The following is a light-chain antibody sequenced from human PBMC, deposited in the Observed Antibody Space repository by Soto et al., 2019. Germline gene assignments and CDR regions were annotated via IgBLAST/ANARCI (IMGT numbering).Light chain of an antibody. CDR3: QQYHTFSIA. CDR1: QSISTW. Sequence: DIQMTQSPSTLSASVGYSVTVTCRASQSISTWLAWYQQKPGRAPKLLIYDSSSLESGVPSRFSGSGSGTDFTLTISGLQPDDFATYYCQQYHTFSIAFGQGKRLEIK. J-gene: IGKJ5*01. CDR2: DSS. V-gene: IGKV1-5*01.